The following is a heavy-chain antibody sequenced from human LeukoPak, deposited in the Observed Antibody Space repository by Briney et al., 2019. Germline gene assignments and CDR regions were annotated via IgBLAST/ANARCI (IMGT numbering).Heavy chain of an antibody. CDR3: ARDRYCSSTSCYAFDI. D-gene: IGHD2-2*01. CDR2: IYTSGST. V-gene: IGHV4-4*07. J-gene: IGHJ3*02. Sequence: TSETLSLTCSVSGGSIINYYWSWIRQPAGKGLEWIGRIYTSGSTDYNPSLKSRVTMSVDTSKNQISLKLSSVTAADTAVYYCARDRYCSSTSCYAFDIWGQGTMVTVSS. CDR1: GGSIINYY.